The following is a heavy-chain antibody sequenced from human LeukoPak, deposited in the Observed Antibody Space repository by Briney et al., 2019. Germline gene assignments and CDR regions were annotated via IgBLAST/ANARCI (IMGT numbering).Heavy chain of an antibody. CDR3: AKDEEEIAAAGTGHDY. Sequence: PGGSLRLSCAASGFTFSDYYMSWIRQAPGKGLEWVSYISSSGSTIYYADSVKGRFTISRDNAKNSLYLQMNSLRAEDTAVYYCAKDEEEIAAAGTGHDYWGQGTLVTVSS. V-gene: IGHV3-11*04. J-gene: IGHJ4*02. CDR2: ISSSGSTI. CDR1: GFTFSDYY. D-gene: IGHD6-13*01.